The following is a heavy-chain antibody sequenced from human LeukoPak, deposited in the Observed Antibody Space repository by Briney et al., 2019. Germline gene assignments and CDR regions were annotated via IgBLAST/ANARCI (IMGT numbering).Heavy chain of an antibody. D-gene: IGHD6-25*01. CDR3: ATCGAYYYYGMDV. CDR2: IYYSGST. V-gene: IGHV4-31*03. CDR1: GGSISSGGYY. J-gene: IGHJ6*02. Sequence: SETLSLTCTVSGGSISSGGYYWSWIRQHPGKGLEWIGYIYYSGSTYYNPSLKSRVTISVDTSKNQFSLKLSSVTAADTAVYYCATCGAYYYYGMDVWGQGTTVTVSS.